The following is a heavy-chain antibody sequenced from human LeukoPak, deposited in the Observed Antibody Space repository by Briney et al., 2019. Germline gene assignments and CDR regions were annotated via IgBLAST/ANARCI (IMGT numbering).Heavy chain of an antibody. CDR2: ISGNGGST. D-gene: IGHD3-22*01. CDR1: GFSFSTYA. J-gene: IGHJ4*02. Sequence: GGSLRLSCAASGFSFSTYAMSWVRQAPGKGLVWVSGISGNGGSTFYADSVKGRFTISRDNSKNTLYLQMNSLRAEDTAVYYCGKDVRDHYDTSGYYPYDYWGQGTLVTVSS. CDR3: GKDVRDHYDTSGYYPYDY. V-gene: IGHV3-23*01.